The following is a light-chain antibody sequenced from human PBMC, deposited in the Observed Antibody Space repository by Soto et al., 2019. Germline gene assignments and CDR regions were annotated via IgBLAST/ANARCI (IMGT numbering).Light chain of an antibody. V-gene: IGKV3-15*01. CDR3: QQDNSWPLT. CDR2: GAS. J-gene: IGKJ4*01. Sequence: ETVMTQSPATLSMSPGERATLSCRASQSLNSDLAWYQQKPGQAPRLLIYGASTRATGIPGRFSGSGSGTEFTLTISSLQSEDFAVYYCQQDNSWPLTFGGGTKVDIK. CDR1: QSLNSD.